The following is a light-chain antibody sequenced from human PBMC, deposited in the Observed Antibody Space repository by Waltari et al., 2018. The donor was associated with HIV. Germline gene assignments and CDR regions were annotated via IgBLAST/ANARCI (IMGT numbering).Light chain of an antibody. CDR2: GNG. Sequence: SSDLTQDPDVSVALGQTVRITCQGDSLRDYYASWYQQKPGQAPILVIYGNGDRPSGIPYRFSGARSGITASLTITGAQAEDEADYYCNSRDRSGNHLFAAGTTVTVL. V-gene: IGLV3-19*01. CDR3: NSRDRSGNHL. J-gene: IGLJ1*01. CDR1: SLRDYY.